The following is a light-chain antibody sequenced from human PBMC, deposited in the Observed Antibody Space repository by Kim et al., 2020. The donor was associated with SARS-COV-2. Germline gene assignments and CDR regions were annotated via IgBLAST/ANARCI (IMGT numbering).Light chain of an antibody. J-gene: IGKJ2*01. CDR3: QQYGSSPRT. V-gene: IGKV3-20*01. Sequence: LSPGQSAPLPCRASQSVSSSYLAWYQQKPGQAPRLLIYGASSRATGIPDRFSGSGSETDFTLTISRLEPEDFAVYYCQQYGSSPRTFGQGTKLEI. CDR2: GAS. CDR1: QSVSSSY.